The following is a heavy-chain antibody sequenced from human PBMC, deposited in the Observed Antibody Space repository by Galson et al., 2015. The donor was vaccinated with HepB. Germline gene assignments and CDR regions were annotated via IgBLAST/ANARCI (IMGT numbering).Heavy chain of an antibody. J-gene: IGHJ4*02. D-gene: IGHD3-22*01. CDR1: GFTFSSYA. Sequence: SLRLSCAASGFTFSSYAMHWVRQAPGKGLEWVAVISYDGSNKYYADSVKGRFTISRDNSKNTLYLQMNSLRAEDTAVYYCARDLNYYDSSGLFDYWGQGTLVTVSS. CDR3: ARDLNYYDSSGLFDY. V-gene: IGHV3-30*04. CDR2: ISYDGSNK.